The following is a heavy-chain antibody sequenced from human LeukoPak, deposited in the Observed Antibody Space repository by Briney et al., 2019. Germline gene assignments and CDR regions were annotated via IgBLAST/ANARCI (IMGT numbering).Heavy chain of an antibody. CDR3: AFSGWFWGAFDY. J-gene: IGHJ4*02. D-gene: IGHD6-19*01. Sequence: SETLSLTCSVSGGSISISNYFWGWIRQPPGKGLEWIASRSSTGITHYYPSLESRISVSVETSKNQFSLMPTSLTAADTAVYYCAFSGWFWGAFDYWGQGILVTVSS. CDR2: RSSTGIT. CDR1: GGSISISNYF. V-gene: IGHV4-39*01.